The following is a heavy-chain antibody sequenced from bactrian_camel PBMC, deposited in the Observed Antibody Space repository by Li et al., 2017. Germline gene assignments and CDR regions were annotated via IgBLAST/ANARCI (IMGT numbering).Heavy chain of an antibody. CDR1: SNINRRYS. CDR3: ATDPEIGALSAPLEEHSFRY. CDR2: GYSGVKR. Sequence: HVQLVESGGGSVQAGGSLRLSCVLSSNINRRYSAGWFRQAPGRKEREGVAAGYSGVKRYYADFVKRRFTISQDRHTPTVYLQMNNLTPEDTGMYYCATDPEIGALSAPLEEHSFRYWGQGTQVTVS. V-gene: IGHV3S53*01. D-gene: IGHD1*01. J-gene: IGHJ4*01.